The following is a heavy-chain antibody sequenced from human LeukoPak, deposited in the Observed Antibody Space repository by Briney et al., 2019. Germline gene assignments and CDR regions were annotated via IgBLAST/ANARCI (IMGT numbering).Heavy chain of an antibody. CDR3: ARDRNVMDV. V-gene: IGHV4-61*08. CDR2: VYNREGT. J-gene: IGHJ6*02. CDR1: GGSVSSNGYF. Sequence: PSETLSLTCTVSGGSVSSNGYFWNWIRQPPGKGLEWIGYVYNREGTNYNPSLKSRVTISVDTSKNQFSLKLSSVTAADTAVYYCARDRNVMDVWGQGTTVTVSS.